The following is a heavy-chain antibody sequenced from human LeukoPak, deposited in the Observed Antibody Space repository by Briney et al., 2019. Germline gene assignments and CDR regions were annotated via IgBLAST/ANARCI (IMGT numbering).Heavy chain of an antibody. CDR3: ARVYCSSTSCYTGLGYNWFDP. Sequence: SQTLSLTCSLSGGSISSGRYYWTWIRQPAGKGLEWIGRIYTSGSTNYSPSLKSRVTISVDTPKLPFSPMLNSLPPAVKAVYYCARVYCSSTSCYTGLGYNWFDPWGQGTLVTVSS. V-gene: IGHV4-61*02. CDR2: IYTSGST. J-gene: IGHJ5*02. CDR1: GGSISSGRYY. D-gene: IGHD2-2*02.